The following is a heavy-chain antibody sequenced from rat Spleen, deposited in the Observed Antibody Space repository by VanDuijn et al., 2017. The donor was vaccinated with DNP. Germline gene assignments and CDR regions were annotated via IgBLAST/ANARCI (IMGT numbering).Heavy chain of an antibody. Sequence: QVQLKESGPGLVQPSQTLSLTCTVSGFSLTSYGVSWVRQPPGKGLEWIAAISSVERTYYNSALKSRLSISRDTSKSQVFLKVHTLQTEDTAIYFCARGFNNYGFFDYWGHGVMVTVSS. CDR2: ISSVERT. CDR3: ARGFNNYGFFDY. CDR1: GFSLTSYG. V-gene: IGHV2S12*01. J-gene: IGHJ2*01. D-gene: IGHD1-10*01.